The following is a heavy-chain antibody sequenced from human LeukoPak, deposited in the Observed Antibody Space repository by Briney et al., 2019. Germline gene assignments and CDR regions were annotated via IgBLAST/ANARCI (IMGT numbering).Heavy chain of an antibody. V-gene: IGHV4-59*08. CDR1: GGSISNYF. Sequence: KPSKTLSLTCTVSGGSISNYFWSWIRQPPGKGLEWIGYIYYSRNTNYNPSLKSRVTISVDTSKNQFSLKLSSVTAADTAVYYCARHAGGLWFRESNFDYWGQGTLVTVSS. CDR2: IYYSRNT. J-gene: IGHJ4*02. D-gene: IGHD3-10*01. CDR3: ARHAGGLWFRESNFDY.